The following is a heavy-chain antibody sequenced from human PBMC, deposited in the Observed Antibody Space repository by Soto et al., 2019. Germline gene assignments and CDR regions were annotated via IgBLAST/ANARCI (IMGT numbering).Heavy chain of an antibody. CDR1: GASITGSSY. V-gene: IGHV4-4*07. CDR3: ARDLHPTNIAAALRAYH. Sequence: SETLSLTCTVSGASITGSSYWSWIRQPAGKGLEWIGRFSLSGTTSYNPSLRSRVTMSADVSKNQFSLRLTSVTAADTAVYYCARDLHPTNIAAALRAYHWGQGTLVTVSS. D-gene: IGHD6-13*01. CDR2: FSLSGTT. J-gene: IGHJ4*02.